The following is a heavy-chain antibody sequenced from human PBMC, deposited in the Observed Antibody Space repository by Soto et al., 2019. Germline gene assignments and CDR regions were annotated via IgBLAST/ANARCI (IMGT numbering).Heavy chain of an antibody. Sequence: GGSLRLSCAASGFTFSSYWMHWVRQAPGKGLVWVSRINSDGSSTSYADSVKGRFTISRDNAKNTLYLQMNRLRAEDTAVYYCARDLLATITGYYYYMDVWGKGTTVTVSS. J-gene: IGHJ6*03. D-gene: IGHD5-12*01. CDR2: INSDGSST. V-gene: IGHV3-74*01. CDR3: ARDLLATITGYYYYMDV. CDR1: GFTFSSYW.